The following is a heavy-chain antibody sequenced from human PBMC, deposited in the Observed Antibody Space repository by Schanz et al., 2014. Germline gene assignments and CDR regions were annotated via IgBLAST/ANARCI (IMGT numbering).Heavy chain of an antibody. V-gene: IGHV3-11*01. Sequence: QVQLVESGGGLVKPGGSLRLSCAASGFTFSSYYMSWIRQAPGKGLEWVSSIISTGGTIYYVDSVRGRFTISRDNAKNSLYLQTNNLKVDDTAVYYCASSRTRYCSSTSCVPGAFDFWGQGTLVTVSS. J-gene: IGHJ3*01. CDR3: ASSRTRYCSSTSCVPGAFDF. D-gene: IGHD2-2*01. CDR2: IISTGGTI. CDR1: GFTFSSYY.